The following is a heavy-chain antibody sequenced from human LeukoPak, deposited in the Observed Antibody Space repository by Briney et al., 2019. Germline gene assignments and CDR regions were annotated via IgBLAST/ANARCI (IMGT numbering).Heavy chain of an antibody. D-gene: IGHD1-26*01. CDR3: ARADPNGSGSYYFDY. CDR1: GGSISSGGYY. J-gene: IGHJ4*02. CDR2: IYYSGST. V-gene: IGHV4-31*03. Sequence: SQTLSLTCTVSGGSISSGGYYWSWIRQHPGKGLEWIGYIYYSGSTYYNPSLKSRVTISVDTSKNQFSLKLSSVTAADTAVYYCARADPNGSGSYYFDYWGQGTLVTVSP.